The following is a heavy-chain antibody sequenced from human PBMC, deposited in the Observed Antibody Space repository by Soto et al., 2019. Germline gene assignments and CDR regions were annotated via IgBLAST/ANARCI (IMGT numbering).Heavy chain of an antibody. CDR1: GFTFSSYA. D-gene: IGHD3-22*01. Sequence: PGGSLRLSCAASGFTFSSYAVSWVRQAPGKGPEWISSISGSGSTIYYADSVKGRFTISRDNSKNTLYLQMSSLRAEDTAVYYCAKVFYYYDSSGYYYFDCWGQGTLVTVS. CDR2: ISGSGSTI. CDR3: AKVFYYYDSSGYYYFDC. V-gene: IGHV3-23*01. J-gene: IGHJ4*02.